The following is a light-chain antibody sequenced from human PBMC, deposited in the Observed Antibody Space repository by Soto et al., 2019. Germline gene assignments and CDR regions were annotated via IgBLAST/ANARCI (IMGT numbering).Light chain of an antibody. CDR3: QQYNSYPT. CDR1: QSISSW. CDR2: KAS. J-gene: IGKJ2*01. V-gene: IGKV1-5*03. Sequence: DIQMTQSPSTLSASVGDRVTITCRASQSISSWLAWYQQKPGKAPKLLIYKASSLESGVPSRFSGSGPGTEFTLTISSLQPDDFATYYCQQYNSYPTFGQGTKLEIK.